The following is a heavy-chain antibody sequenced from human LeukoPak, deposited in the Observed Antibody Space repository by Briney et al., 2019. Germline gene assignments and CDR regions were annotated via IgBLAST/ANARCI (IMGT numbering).Heavy chain of an antibody. Sequence: ASVKVSCKVSGYTLTELSTHWVRQAPGKGLEWMGGFDPEDGETIYAQKFQGRVTMTEDTSTDTAYMELSSLRSEDTAVYYCATKYDSSGLITPPLFDYWGQGTLATVSS. D-gene: IGHD3-22*01. CDR3: ATKYDSSGLITPPLFDY. V-gene: IGHV1-24*01. CDR2: FDPEDGET. CDR1: GYTLTELS. J-gene: IGHJ4*02.